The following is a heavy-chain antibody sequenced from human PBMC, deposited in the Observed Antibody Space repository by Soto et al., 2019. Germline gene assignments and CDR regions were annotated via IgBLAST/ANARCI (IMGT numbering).Heavy chain of an antibody. CDR2: IWFDGSQQ. J-gene: IGHJ4*02. D-gene: IGHD2-2*02. Sequence: QVHLVESGGGVVTPGRSLRLSCAASGFTFSGFGMHWVRQAPGKGLEWVAIIWFDGSQQRYAVSVKGRFTISRDTTKNLLNFQMNKLRPEDTAVYFCTRANTCRFEYWGQGTLVTVSS. V-gene: IGHV3-33*03. CDR1: GFTFSGFG. CDR3: TRANTCRFEY.